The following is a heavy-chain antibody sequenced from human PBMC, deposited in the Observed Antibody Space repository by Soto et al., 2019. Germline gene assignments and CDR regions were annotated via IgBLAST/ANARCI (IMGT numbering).Heavy chain of an antibody. CDR3: ARSPGYCSGTTCYHKPYYYYYYMDV. J-gene: IGHJ6*03. CDR2: IYFGGST. D-gene: IGHD2-2*01. V-gene: IGHV4-59*08. Sequence: ASETLSLTCTVSGGSISTYYWSWIRQPPGKGLEWIGYIYFGGSTNYNPSLKSRVTISVDTSNNQLSLKLTSVTAADTAMYYCARSPGYCSGTTCYHKPYYYYYYMDVWGKGTPVTVSS. CDR1: GGSISTYY.